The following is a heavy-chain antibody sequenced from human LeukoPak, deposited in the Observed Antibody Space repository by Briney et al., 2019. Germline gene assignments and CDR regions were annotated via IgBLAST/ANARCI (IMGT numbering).Heavy chain of an antibody. V-gene: IGHV3-23*01. J-gene: IGHJ4*02. D-gene: IGHD3-10*01. CDR1: GFTFSSYA. CDR2: ISGSGGST. CDR3: AKDTYYYGSGSYQADRFFDY. Sequence: SGGSLRLSCAASGFTFSSYAMSWVRQAPGKGLEWVSAISGSGGSTYCADSMKGRFTISRDNSKNTLYLQMNSLRAEDTAVYYCAKDTYYYGSGSYQADRFFDYWGQGTLVTVSS.